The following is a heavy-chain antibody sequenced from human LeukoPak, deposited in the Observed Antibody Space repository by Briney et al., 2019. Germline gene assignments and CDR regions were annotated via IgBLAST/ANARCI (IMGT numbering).Heavy chain of an antibody. D-gene: IGHD3-10*01. V-gene: IGHV4-4*07. J-gene: IGHJ4*02. CDR3: DY. Sequence: SETLSLTCTVSGVSINSYYWGWVRQPAGKGLEWIGRIYTTGTTNYSPSRKSRLTMSLDTSRNQFSLKFCGRQGYTASYYFVDYWSQGTLVTVSS. CDR1: GVSINSYY. CDR2: IYTTGTT.